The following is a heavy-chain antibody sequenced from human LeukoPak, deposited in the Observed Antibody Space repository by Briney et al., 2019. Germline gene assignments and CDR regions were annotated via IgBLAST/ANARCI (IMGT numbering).Heavy chain of an antibody. Sequence: GGSLRLSCAASGFTFSSYGMHWVRQAPGKGLEWVAFIRYDGSNKYYADSVKGRFTISRDNSKNTLYLQMNSLRAEDTAVYYCAKNKYYDSSIDYWGQGTLVTVSS. CDR2: IRYDGSNK. CDR1: GFTFSSYG. V-gene: IGHV3-30*02. CDR3: AKNKYYDSSIDY. D-gene: IGHD3-22*01. J-gene: IGHJ4*02.